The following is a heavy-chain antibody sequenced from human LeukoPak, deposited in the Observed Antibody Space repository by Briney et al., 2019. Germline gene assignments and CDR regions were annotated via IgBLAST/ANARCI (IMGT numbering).Heavy chain of an antibody. CDR1: GGSISSSSYY. V-gene: IGHV4-39*01. CDR3: ARHRSSVLLLPVYLGY. J-gene: IGHJ4*02. CDR2: IYYSGST. D-gene: IGHD1-26*01. Sequence: SETLSLTCTVSGGSISSSSYYWGWIRQPPGKGLEWIGSIYYSGSTYYNPSLKSRVTISVDTSKSQFSLKLSSVTAADTAVYYCARHRSSVLLLPVYLGYWGQGTLVTVSS.